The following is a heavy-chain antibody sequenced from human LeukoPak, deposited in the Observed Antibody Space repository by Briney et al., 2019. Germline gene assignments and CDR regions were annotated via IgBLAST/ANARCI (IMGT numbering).Heavy chain of an antibody. D-gene: IGHD3-10*01. J-gene: IGHJ6*02. V-gene: IGHV3-23*01. Sequence: PGGSLRLSCAASGFTFYSYAMSWVRQAAGKGLEGVSAISGSGASTYYADSVQGRFTITRDNSKNMLFLQMNSLTAEDTAVYFCARWNFGESESPFFYFYFGMDVWGQGTTVTVSS. CDR2: ISGSGAST. CDR1: GFTFYSYA. CDR3: ARWNFGESESPFFYFYFGMDV.